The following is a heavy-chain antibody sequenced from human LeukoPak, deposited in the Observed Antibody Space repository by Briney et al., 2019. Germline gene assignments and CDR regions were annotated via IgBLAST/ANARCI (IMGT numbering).Heavy chain of an antibody. Sequence: SETLSLTCTVSGGSISSYYWSWIRQPPGKGLEWIGYIYYSGSTNYNPSLKSRVTISVDTSKNQFSLKLSSVTAADTAVYYCARGGGSGGGSLLFDYWGQGTLVTVSS. V-gene: IGHV4-59*12. D-gene: IGHD2-15*01. J-gene: IGHJ4*02. CDR3: ARGGGSGGGSLLFDY. CDR2: IYYSGST. CDR1: GGSISSYY.